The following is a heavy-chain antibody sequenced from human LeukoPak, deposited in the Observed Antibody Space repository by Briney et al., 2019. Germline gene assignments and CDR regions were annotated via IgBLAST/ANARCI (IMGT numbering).Heavy chain of an antibody. D-gene: IGHD5-24*01. J-gene: IGHJ4*02. Sequence: SETLSLTCAVSGGSISSHHWSWIRQPPGKGLEWIGYIYNSASTNYNLSLKSRVIISVDTSKNQFSLRLSSVTAADTGVYYCARVGDGYVYFDYWGQGTLVTVFS. V-gene: IGHV4-59*11. CDR1: GGSISSHH. CDR3: ARVGDGYVYFDY. CDR2: IYNSAST.